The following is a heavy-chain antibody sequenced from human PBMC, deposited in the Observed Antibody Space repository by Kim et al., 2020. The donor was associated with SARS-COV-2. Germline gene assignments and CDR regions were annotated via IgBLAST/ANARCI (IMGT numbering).Heavy chain of an antibody. CDR2: IWSDGHTK. D-gene: IGHD4-17*01. Sequence: GGSLRLSCAASGFTFSSYGMHWVRQAPGKGLEWVAVIWSDGHTKDYPDSVRGRFTISRDNSKNTLYLQMNSLRAEDTAVYYCARGLDDYGEYYFDYWGQGTLVTVPS. CDR1: GFTFSSYG. V-gene: IGHV3-33*01. J-gene: IGHJ4*02. CDR3: ARGLDDYGEYYFDY.